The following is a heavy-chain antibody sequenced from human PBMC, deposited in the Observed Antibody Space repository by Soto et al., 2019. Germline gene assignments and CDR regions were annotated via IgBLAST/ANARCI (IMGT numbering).Heavy chain of an antibody. V-gene: IGHV5-51*01. Sequence: GESLKISCTGSGYTFTNYWIGWVRQMPGKGLEWMGIIYPGDSDTKYNPSFQGQVTISADKSITTTYLQWSSLKASDTAIYYCAASIFYYGMDVWGQGTTVTVS. CDR1: GYTFTNYW. J-gene: IGHJ6*02. CDR3: AASIFYYGMDV. CDR2: IYPGDSDT.